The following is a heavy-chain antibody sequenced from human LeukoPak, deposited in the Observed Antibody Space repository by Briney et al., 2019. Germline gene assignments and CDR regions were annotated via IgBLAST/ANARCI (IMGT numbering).Heavy chain of an antibody. Sequence: PSETLSLTCAVSGYSISSGDYWGWIRQPPGKGLEWIGSIYHSGSTHYNPSLKSRVAISVDTSENQFSLKLSSVTAADTAVYYCARNTTEVVTAKWFDPWGQGTLVTVSS. CDR1: GYSISSGDY. CDR3: ARNTTEVVTAKWFDP. V-gene: IGHV4-38-2*01. CDR2: IYHSGST. D-gene: IGHD2-21*02. J-gene: IGHJ5*02.